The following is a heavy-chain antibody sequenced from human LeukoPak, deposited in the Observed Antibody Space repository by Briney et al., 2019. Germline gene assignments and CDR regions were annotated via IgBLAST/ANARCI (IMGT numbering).Heavy chain of an antibody. J-gene: IGHJ3*02. V-gene: IGHV3-23*01. D-gene: IGHD5-12*01. CDR3: ARGGYVHRDAFDI. Sequence: PGGSLRLSCAASGFTFTSYAMSWVRQAPGKGLEWVSGISGSGDETHYSDSVKGRFTISRDNSKNILYLQMNSLRAEDTAVYYCARGGYVHRDAFDIWGQGTMVTVSS. CDR1: GFTFTSYA. CDR2: ISGSGDET.